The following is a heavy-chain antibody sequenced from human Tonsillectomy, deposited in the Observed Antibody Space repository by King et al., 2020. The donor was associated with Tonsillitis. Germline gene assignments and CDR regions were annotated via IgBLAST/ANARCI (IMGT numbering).Heavy chain of an antibody. V-gene: IGHV4-34*01. CDR3: ARGPKENCCGGTCYAPYYYYGMDV. CDR2: INHSGST. D-gene: IGHD2-15*01. Sequence: VQLQQWGAGLLKPSETLSRTCAVYGGSFSGYYWSWIRQPPGKGLEWIGEINHSGSTNYNPSLKSRVTISVDTSKNQFSLKLSSVTAADTAVYYCARGPKENCCGGTCYAPYYYYGMDVWGQGTTVTVSS. CDR1: GGSFSGYY. J-gene: IGHJ6*02.